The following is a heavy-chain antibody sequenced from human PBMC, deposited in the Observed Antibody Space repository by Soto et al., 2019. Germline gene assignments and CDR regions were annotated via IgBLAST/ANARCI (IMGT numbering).Heavy chain of an antibody. Sequence: ASVKVSCKASGYTFTGHYIHWVRQAPEQGPEWMGEIGPESGATRYAQRFQGRVTMTRDMSITTVYMELNNLSPDDTAVYYCGRGRSGQIVVFYWGQGTPVTVS. V-gene: IGHV1-2*02. CDR3: GRGRSGQIVVFY. CDR2: IGPESGAT. J-gene: IGHJ4*02. D-gene: IGHD1-26*01. CDR1: GYTFTGHY.